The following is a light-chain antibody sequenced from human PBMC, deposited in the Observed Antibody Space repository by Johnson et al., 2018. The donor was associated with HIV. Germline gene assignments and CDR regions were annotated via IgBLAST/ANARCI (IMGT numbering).Light chain of an antibody. V-gene: IGLV1-51*01. CDR1: YSNIGNNY. CDR3: GTWDSSLSVRV. Sequence: QSVLTQPPSVSAAPGQKVTISCSGSYSNIGNNYVSWFQHLPGTAPKLLIYDNNKRPSGIPDRFSGSKSGTSATLGITGLQTGDEADYYCGTWDSSLSVRVFGTGTKVTVL. J-gene: IGLJ1*01. CDR2: DNN.